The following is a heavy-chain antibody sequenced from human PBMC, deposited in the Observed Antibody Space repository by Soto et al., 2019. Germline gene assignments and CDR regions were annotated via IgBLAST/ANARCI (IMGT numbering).Heavy chain of an antibody. CDR1: GGSISGSD. V-gene: IGHV4-59*01. CDR3: ARSIAVPSSPIDH. CDR2: VYYTGST. Sequence: SETLSLTCSVSGGSISGSDCSWIRQSPGKGLEWLGYVYYTGSTNYNPSLQSRVTISVDTSNKQFSLSLRLVTAADTAVYFCARSIAVPSSPIDHWGQGIRVAVSS. D-gene: IGHD6-6*01. J-gene: IGHJ4*02.